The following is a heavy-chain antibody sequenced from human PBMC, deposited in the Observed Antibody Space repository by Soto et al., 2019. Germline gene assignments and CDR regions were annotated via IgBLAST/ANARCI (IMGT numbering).Heavy chain of an antibody. CDR1: GYIFSNYW. CDR2: VFPGNSDT. CDR3: ARHNVYAMDV. J-gene: IGHJ6*02. Sequence: PGESLKISCEVSGYIFSNYWIGWVRQVPGEGLEWMAIVFPGNSDTIYSPSFRGQVTISADTSISTAYLYWNSLQASDTAIYYCARHNVYAMDVWGQGTTVTVSS. V-gene: IGHV5-51*01.